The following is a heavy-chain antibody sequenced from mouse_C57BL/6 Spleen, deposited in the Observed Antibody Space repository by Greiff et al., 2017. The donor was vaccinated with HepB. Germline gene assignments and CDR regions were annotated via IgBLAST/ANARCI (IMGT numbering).Heavy chain of an antibody. D-gene: IGHD2-4*01. CDR2: IDPETGGT. V-gene: IGHV1-15*01. J-gene: IGHJ3*01. CDR3: TRRERDDYDFAY. CDR1: GYTFTDYE. Sequence: LVESGAELVRPGASVTLSCKASGYTFTDYEMHWVKQTPVHGLEWIGAIDPETGGTAYNQKFKGKAILTADKSSSTAYMELRSLTSEDSAVYYCTRRERDDYDFAYWGQGTLVTVSA.